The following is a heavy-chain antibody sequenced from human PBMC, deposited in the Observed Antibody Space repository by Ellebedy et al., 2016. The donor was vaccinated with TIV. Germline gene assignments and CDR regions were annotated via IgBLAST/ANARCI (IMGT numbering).Heavy chain of an antibody. J-gene: IGHJ4*02. CDR1: GFTFCSYV. CDR2: ISGSGGST. V-gene: IGHV3-23*01. Sequence: GESLKISXAASGFTFCSYVMSWVRQAPGKGLEWVSAISGSGGSTYYADSVKGRFTISRDNSKNTLYLQMNSLRAEDTAVYYCAKSPRRTYFDYWGQGTLVTVSS. CDR3: AKSPRRTYFDY.